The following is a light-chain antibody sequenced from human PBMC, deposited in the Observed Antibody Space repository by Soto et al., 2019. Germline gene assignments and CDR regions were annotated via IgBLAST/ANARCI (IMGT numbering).Light chain of an antibody. V-gene: IGKV3-20*01. CDR2: GAS. CDR1: QSVSSSY. J-gene: IGKJ1*01. CDR3: QQYGSSRWT. Sequence: EIVLTQSPGTLSLSPGERATLSCRASQSVSSSYLAWYQQNRGQAPRLLIYGASSRAPGIPDRFGGSGSGTDFTLTISRLEPEDFAVYYCQQYGSSRWTXGQGTKVDIK.